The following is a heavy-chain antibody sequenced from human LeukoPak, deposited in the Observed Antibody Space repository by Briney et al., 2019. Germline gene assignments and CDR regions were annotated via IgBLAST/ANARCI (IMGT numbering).Heavy chain of an antibody. CDR1: GFTFSSYW. D-gene: IGHD2-2*01. CDR3: ATSRGYCSSISCYGTMRGYYYMDV. J-gene: IGHJ6*03. V-gene: IGHV3-7*01. CDR2: IKEDGGEK. Sequence: GGSLRLSCAVSGFTFSSYWMSWVRQAPGKGLEWVANIKEDGGEKYYVDSVKGRFTISRDNVKNSLFLQMNSLRVEDTAVYYCATSRGYCSSISCYGTMRGYYYMDVWGKGATVTVSS.